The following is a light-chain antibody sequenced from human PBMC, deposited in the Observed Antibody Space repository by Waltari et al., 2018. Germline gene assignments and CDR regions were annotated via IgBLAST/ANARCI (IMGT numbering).Light chain of an antibody. Sequence: EIVLTQSPGTLSLSPGERATLSCRASQSVGRSLAWYQQRPGQAPRLLIYAASSRATGIPDRFSGSGYGTDFSLTISRLEPEDFAVYYCQKYVNLPATFGQGTKVEIK. J-gene: IGKJ1*01. CDR1: QSVGRS. V-gene: IGKV3-20*01. CDR2: AAS. CDR3: QKYVNLPAT.